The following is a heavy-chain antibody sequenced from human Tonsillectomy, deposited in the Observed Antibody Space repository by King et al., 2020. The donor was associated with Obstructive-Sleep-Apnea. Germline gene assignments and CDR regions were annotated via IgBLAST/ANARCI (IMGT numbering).Heavy chain of an antibody. J-gene: IGHJ3*02. CDR3: VRERGDCPDGCCDDVLDI. Sequence: VQLVESGGGLVQPGGSLRLSCAASGFTFKNDWMTWVRQAPGKGLEWVANIKRDGRATNYMDFLKVRFTISRDNAKNSLYLQMNSLRAEDTAIYYCVRERGDCPDGCCDDVLDIGGQGTVVIVSS. CDR2: IKRDGRAT. CDR1: GFTFKNDW. D-gene: IGHD2-15*01. V-gene: IGHV3-7*01.